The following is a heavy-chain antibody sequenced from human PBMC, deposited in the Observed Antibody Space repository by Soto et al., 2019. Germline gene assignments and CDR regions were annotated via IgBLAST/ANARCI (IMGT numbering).Heavy chain of an antibody. CDR3: ARGVPSSSWPATRYYMDV. CDR2: IWYDGGNK. V-gene: IGHV3-33*01. Sequence: GGSLRLSCAASGFTFSSYGMHWVRQAPGKGLEWVAVIWYDGGNKYYADSVKGRFTISRDNSKNTLYLQMNSLRAEDTAVYYCARGVPSSSWPATRYYMDVWGKGTTVTVSS. D-gene: IGHD6-13*01. CDR1: GFTFSSYG. J-gene: IGHJ6*03.